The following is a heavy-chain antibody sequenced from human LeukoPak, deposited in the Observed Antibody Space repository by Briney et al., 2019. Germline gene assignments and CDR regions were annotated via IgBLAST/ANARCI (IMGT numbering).Heavy chain of an antibody. CDR2: INHSGST. V-gene: IGHV4-34*01. Sequence: PSETLSLTCAVYGGSFSGYYWSWIRQPPGKGLEWIGEINHSGSTNYNPSLKSRVTISVDTSKNQFSLKLSSVTAADTAVYYCARRPSYDSSGYYGRGFDPWGQGTLVTVSS. D-gene: IGHD3-22*01. CDR3: ARRPSYDSSGYYGRGFDP. J-gene: IGHJ5*02. CDR1: GGSFSGYY.